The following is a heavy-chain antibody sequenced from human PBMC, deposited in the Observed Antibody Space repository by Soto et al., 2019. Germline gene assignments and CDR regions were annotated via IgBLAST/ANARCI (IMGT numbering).Heavy chain of an antibody. V-gene: IGHV3-30-3*01. J-gene: IGHJ3*01. CDR2: ISYDGTVK. Sequence: QVQLVESGGGVVHPGRSLRLSCAGSGFTFSNYAMHWVRQAPDRGLEWVAVISYDGTVKYYSDSVKGRFTISRDNSKSTLYLQVNSLRAEDTAVYYCATGDRYGYTSYSYAFHVWGQGTMVTVSS. CDR3: ATGDRYGYTSYSYAFHV. CDR1: GFTFSNYA. D-gene: IGHD5-12*01.